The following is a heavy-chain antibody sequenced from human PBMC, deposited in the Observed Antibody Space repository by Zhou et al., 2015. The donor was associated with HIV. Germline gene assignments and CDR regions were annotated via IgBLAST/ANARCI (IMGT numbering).Heavy chain of an antibody. CDR3: ARDDYDFWSGYYHVGYMDV. CDR2: IIPIFGTA. Sequence: QVQLVQSGAEVKKPGSSVKVSCKASGGTFSSYAISWVRQAPGQGLEWMGGIIPIFGTANYAQKFQGRVTITADESTSTAYMELSSLRSEDTAVYYCARDDYDFWSGYYHVGYMDVWGKGTTVTVSS. V-gene: IGHV1-69*01. CDR1: GGTFSSYA. J-gene: IGHJ6*03. D-gene: IGHD3-3*01.